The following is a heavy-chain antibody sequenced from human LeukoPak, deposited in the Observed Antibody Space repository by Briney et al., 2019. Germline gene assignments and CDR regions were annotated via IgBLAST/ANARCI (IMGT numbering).Heavy chain of an antibody. Sequence: GSLRLSCAASGFTFSNYSMNWVRQAPGKGLEWIGYVYDTGRTNYNPSLKSRVTISVDTSKNQFSLRLSSVTAADTAVYYCARDLVSSGWPDWYFDLWGHGTLVTVSS. J-gene: IGHJ2*01. CDR2: VYDTGRT. CDR3: ARDLVSSGWPDWYFDL. V-gene: IGHV4-59*01. CDR1: GFTFSNYS. D-gene: IGHD6-19*01.